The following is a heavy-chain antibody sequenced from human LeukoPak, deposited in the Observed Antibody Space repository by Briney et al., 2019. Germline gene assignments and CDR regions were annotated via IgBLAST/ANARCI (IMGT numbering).Heavy chain of an antibody. CDR1: GYTLTELS. Sequence: ASVRVSCKVSGYTLTELSMHWVRQAPGKGLEWMGGFDPEYGETIYAQKFQGRVTMTEDTSTDTAYMELSSLRSEDTAVYYCARAHKTGYSSGWPTNFPFDYWGQGTLVTVSS. D-gene: IGHD6-19*01. J-gene: IGHJ4*02. CDR2: FDPEYGET. CDR3: ARAHKTGYSSGWPTNFPFDY. V-gene: IGHV1-24*01.